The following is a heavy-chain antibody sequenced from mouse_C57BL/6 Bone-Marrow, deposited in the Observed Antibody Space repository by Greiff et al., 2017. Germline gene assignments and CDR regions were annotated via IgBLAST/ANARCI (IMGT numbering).Heavy chain of an antibody. CDR2: IDPETGGT. Sequence: QVQLQQSGAELVRPGASVTLSCKASGYTFTDYEMHWVKQTPVHGLEWIGAIDPETGGTAYNQKFKGKAILTADKYSSTSYLELRSLTSADSAVYYCTRHPFYDDGAMDYWGQGTSVTVSS. CDR1: GYTFTDYE. D-gene: IGHD2-3*01. V-gene: IGHV1-15*01. CDR3: TRHPFYDDGAMDY. J-gene: IGHJ4*01.